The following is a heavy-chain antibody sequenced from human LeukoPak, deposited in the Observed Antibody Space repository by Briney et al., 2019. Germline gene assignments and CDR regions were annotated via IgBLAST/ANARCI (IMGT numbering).Heavy chain of an antibody. J-gene: IGHJ2*01. D-gene: IGHD6-19*01. Sequence: GASVKVSCKASGYTFTRHYMHWVRQAPGQGPEWMAWINPNSGDTNYAQKFQGRVTLTRDASIGTAYMEMNRLTYDDTAIYYCARDVYTSGWRYFDLWGHGTLVTVSS. CDR2: INPNSGDT. CDR1: GYTFTRHY. V-gene: IGHV1-2*02. CDR3: ARDVYTSGWRYFDL.